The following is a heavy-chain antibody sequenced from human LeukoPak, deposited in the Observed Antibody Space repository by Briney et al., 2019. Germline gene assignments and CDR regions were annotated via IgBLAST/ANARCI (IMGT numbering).Heavy chain of an antibody. CDR1: GDSITSGSYY. CDR2: VFYSGSS. V-gene: IGHV4-39*07. Sequence: SETLSLTCTVSGDSITSGSYYWGWIRQPPGKGLEWIGSVFYSGSSYYNPSLRGRVTMIVDTSKNQFSLKLRSVTAADTAVYYCARAYYGSGSPLYGMDVWGQGTTVTVFS. D-gene: IGHD3-10*01. J-gene: IGHJ6*02. CDR3: ARAYYGSGSPLYGMDV.